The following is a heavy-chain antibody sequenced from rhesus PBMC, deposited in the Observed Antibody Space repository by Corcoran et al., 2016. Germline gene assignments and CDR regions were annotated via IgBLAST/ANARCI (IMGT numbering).Heavy chain of an antibody. Sequence: QVQLQESGPGLVKPSETLSLTCAVSGSSISSGYYWGWIRPPPGKGLAVIGCIYGSGGSNYLNPSLKSRVTLSVDTSKNQFSLKLSSVTAADTAVYYCARVGSSWSEWDTVGTEWYFDLWGPGTPITISS. D-gene: IGHD5-42*01. V-gene: IGHV4S14*01. J-gene: IGHJ2*01. CDR2: IYGSGGSN. CDR1: GSSISSGYY. CDR3: ARVGSSWSEWDTVGTEWYFDL.